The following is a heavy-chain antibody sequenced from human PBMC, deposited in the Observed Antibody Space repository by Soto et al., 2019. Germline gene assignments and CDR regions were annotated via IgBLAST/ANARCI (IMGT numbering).Heavy chain of an antibody. CDR3: ARSLLDEYSSSWRSAYYGMDV. J-gene: IGHJ6*02. Sequence: ASVKVSCKASGFTFSAYDIYWVRQAPGQGHEWIGWINPNSGGTNNAQKFQGRVTMTRDTSTSTVYMELSALISDDTAVYYCARSLLDEYSSSWRSAYYGMDVWGQGTTVTVSS. D-gene: IGHD6-13*01. CDR2: INPNSGGT. CDR1: GFTFSAYD. V-gene: IGHV1-2*02.